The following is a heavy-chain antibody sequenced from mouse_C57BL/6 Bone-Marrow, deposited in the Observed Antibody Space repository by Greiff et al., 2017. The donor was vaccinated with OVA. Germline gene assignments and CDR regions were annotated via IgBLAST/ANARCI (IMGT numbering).Heavy chain of an antibody. J-gene: IGHJ2*01. D-gene: IGHD1-1*01. V-gene: IGHV5-6*01. CDR3: ARHYYGSSYY. Sequence: EVMLVESGGDLVKPGGSLKLSCAASGFTFSSYGMSWVRQTPDKRLEWVATISSGGSYTYYPDNVKGRFTISRDNAKNTLYLQMSSLKSEDTAMYYCARHYYGSSYYWGQGTTLTVSS. CDR1: GFTFSSYG. CDR2: ISSGGSYT.